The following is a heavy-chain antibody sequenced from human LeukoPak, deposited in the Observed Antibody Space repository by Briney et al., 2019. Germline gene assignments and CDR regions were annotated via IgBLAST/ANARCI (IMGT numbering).Heavy chain of an antibody. V-gene: IGHV4-4*09. CDR1: GVSISSYY. CDR3: ARTGYNWNYEIYFDY. D-gene: IGHD1-7*01. Sequence: SETLSLTCTVSGVSISSYYCSWIRQPPGKGLEWIGYISTSGSTDYSPSLKSRVTISVDTSKNQFSLKLSSVTAADTAVYYCARTGYNWNYEIYFDYWGQGTLVTVSS. J-gene: IGHJ4*02. CDR2: ISTSGST.